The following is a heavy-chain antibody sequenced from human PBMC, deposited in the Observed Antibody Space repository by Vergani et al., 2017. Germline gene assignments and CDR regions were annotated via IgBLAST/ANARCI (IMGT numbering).Heavy chain of an antibody. Sequence: QLQLQESGPGLVKPSETLSLTCTVSAGSISSSSYYWGWIRQPPGKGLEWIGSIYYSGSTYYNPSLKSRVTISVDTSKNQFSLKLSSVTAADTAVYYCARELAVALGFWGQGTLVTVSS. D-gene: IGHD6-19*01. CDR2: IYYSGST. CDR3: ARELAVALGF. V-gene: IGHV4-39*07. CDR1: AGSISSSSYY. J-gene: IGHJ4*02.